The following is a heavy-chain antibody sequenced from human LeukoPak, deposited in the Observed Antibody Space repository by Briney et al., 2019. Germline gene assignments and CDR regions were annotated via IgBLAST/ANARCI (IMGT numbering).Heavy chain of an antibody. CDR2: IYYSGST. CDR3: ARLRAGYSSSWYVDY. V-gene: IGHV4-59*01. D-gene: IGHD6-13*01. CDR1: SGSISSYY. J-gene: IGHJ4*02. Sequence: PSETLSLTCTVSSGSISSYYWSWIRQPPGKGLEWIGYIYYSGSTNYNPSLKSRVTISVDTSKNQFSLKLSSVTAADTAVYYCARLRAGYSSSWYVDYWGQGTLVTVSS.